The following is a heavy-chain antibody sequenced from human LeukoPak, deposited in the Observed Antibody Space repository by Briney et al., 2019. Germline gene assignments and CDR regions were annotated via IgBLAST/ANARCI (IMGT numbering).Heavy chain of an antibody. CDR2: IRSKAYGGTT. V-gene: IGHV3-49*04. CDR1: GFTFSSYS. Sequence: PGGSLRLSCAASGFTFSSYSMNWVRQAPGEGLEWVGFIRSKAYGGTTEYAASVKGRFTISRDDSKSIAYLQMNSLKTEDTAVYYCTRVRWLRYRAFDYWGQGTLVTVSS. CDR3: TRVRWLRYRAFDY. D-gene: IGHD5-12*01. J-gene: IGHJ4*02.